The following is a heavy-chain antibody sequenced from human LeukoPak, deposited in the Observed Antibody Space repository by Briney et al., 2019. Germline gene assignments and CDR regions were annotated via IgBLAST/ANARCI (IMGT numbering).Heavy chain of an antibody. J-gene: IGHJ4*02. CDR1: GYTLTDHY. Sequence: ASVKVSCKASGYTLTDHYMHWVRQAPGQGLEWMGRINPNSGDANYAQKFQGRDTMTRDTSISTAYMELSSLRSDDTAVYYCARGAAVGQTRDYWGQGTLVTVSS. V-gene: IGHV1-2*06. CDR2: INPNSGDA. CDR3: ARGAAVGQTRDY. D-gene: IGHD6-13*01.